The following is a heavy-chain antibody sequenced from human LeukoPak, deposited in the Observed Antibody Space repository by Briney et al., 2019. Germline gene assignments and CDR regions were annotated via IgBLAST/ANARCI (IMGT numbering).Heavy chain of an antibody. D-gene: IGHD3-22*01. CDR3: ARDDSSGYHDDAFDI. CDR2: INHSGST. J-gene: IGHJ3*02. V-gene: IGHV4-34*01. Sequence: SETLSLTCAVYGGSFSGYYWSWIRQPPGEGLEWIGEINHSGSTNYNPSLKSRVTISVDTSKNQFSLKLSSVTAADTAVYYCARDDSSGYHDDAFDIWGQGTMVTVSS. CDR1: GGSFSGYY.